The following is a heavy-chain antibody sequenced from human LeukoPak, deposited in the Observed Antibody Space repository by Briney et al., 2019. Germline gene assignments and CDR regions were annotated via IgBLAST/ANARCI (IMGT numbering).Heavy chain of an antibody. CDR2: IYIDGNT. Sequence: GGSLRLSCAASGFTVSSNYMSWVCQAPGKGLEWVSVIYIDGNTYYADSVKGRFTISRDNSKNTLYLQMNSLRAEDTAVYYCARDRGSGWYDYWGQGTLVTVSS. J-gene: IGHJ4*02. CDR3: ARDRGSGWYDY. CDR1: GFTVSSNY. D-gene: IGHD6-19*01. V-gene: IGHV3-66*01.